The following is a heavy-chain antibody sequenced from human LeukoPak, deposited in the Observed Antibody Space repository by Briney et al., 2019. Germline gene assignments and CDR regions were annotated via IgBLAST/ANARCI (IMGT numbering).Heavy chain of an antibody. D-gene: IGHD2-2*02. V-gene: IGHV1-2*02. CDR1: GYTFTGYY. CDR3: ARSRGGGYCSSTSCYTGHMTTVTTYRLGKFDP. J-gene: IGHJ5*02. CDR2: INPNSGGT. Sequence: ASVKVSCKASGYTFTGYYMHWARQAPGQGLEWMGWINPNSGGTNYAQKFQGRVTMTRDTSISTAYMELSRLRSDDTAVYYCARSRGGGYCSSTSCYTGHMTTVTTYRLGKFDPWGQGTLVTVSS.